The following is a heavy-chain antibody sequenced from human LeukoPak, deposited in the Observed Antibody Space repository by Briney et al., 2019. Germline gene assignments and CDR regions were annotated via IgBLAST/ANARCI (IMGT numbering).Heavy chain of an antibody. CDR2: ISTQSGNT. Sequence: ASVKVSCEASGYTLTSYGINWMRQAPGQGLEWMGWISTQSGNTNYAQKVQGRLTLATDRSTNTAYMELRSLRSDDTAVYYCARKGSSGWRTTQFDYWGQGTLVTVSS. CDR1: GYTLTSYG. J-gene: IGHJ4*02. CDR3: ARKGSSGWRTTQFDY. D-gene: IGHD6-19*01. V-gene: IGHV1-18*01.